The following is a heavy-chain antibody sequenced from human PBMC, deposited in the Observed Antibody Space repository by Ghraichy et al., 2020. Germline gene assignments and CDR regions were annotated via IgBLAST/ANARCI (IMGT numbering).Heavy chain of an antibody. Sequence: SETLSLTCGIYGGSFSGYYWSWIRQPPGKGLEWIAEINHTGRTKSNPSLKSRVTIRLDMSKRQLSLRLTSVTAADTAVYYCARFESGDAESHSYGMDVWGQGTTVTVSS. J-gene: IGHJ6*02. CDR1: GGSFSGYY. V-gene: IGHV4-34*01. D-gene: IGHD4-17*01. CDR2: INHTGRT. CDR3: ARFESGDAESHSYGMDV.